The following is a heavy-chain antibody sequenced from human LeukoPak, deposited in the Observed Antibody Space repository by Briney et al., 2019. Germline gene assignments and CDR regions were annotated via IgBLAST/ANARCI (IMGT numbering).Heavy chain of an antibody. J-gene: IGHJ4*02. CDR3: ARGGRWLVRNLDAHFDY. D-gene: IGHD5-24*01. Sequence: GESLKISCKTSGYTFSNYWIGWVRQMPGKGPEWMGIIHPDDSNTRYSPSFQGQVTISADKSISTAYLQWSSLKASDTATYYCARGGRWLVRNLDAHFDYWGQGTLATVSS. CDR2: IHPDDSNT. V-gene: IGHV5-51*01. CDR1: GYTFSNYW.